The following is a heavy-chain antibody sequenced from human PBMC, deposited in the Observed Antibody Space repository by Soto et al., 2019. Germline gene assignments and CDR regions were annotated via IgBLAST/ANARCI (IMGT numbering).Heavy chain of an antibody. CDR1: GFSVLSYP. D-gene: IGHD3-10*01. J-gene: IGHJ4*02. V-gene: IGHV1-3*01. Sequence: QVQLIQSGRDMMQPGASVRVSCKAPGFSVLSYPCHSVRQAPGQGPEWLGLVCGGVDGTIYSQRFQDRVTITRDTSANTVYLEVNSLTSEDTAVYYCAREVKGVTSFDYWGQGTLVTVSS. CDR3: AREVKGVTSFDY. CDR2: VCGGVDGT.